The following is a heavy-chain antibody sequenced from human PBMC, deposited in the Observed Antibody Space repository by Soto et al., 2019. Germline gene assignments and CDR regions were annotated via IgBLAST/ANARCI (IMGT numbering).Heavy chain of an antibody. CDR3: ARSQGTVQLERPQDIYYFDY. J-gene: IGHJ4*02. CDR2: IIPIFGTA. CDR1: GGTFSSYA. D-gene: IGHD1-1*01. V-gene: IGHV1-69*13. Sequence: ASVKVSCKASGGTFSSYAISWVRQAPGQGLEWMGGIIPIFGTANYAQKFQGRVTITADESTSTAYMELSSLRSEDTAVYYCARSQGTVQLERPQDIYYFDYWGQGTLVTVSS.